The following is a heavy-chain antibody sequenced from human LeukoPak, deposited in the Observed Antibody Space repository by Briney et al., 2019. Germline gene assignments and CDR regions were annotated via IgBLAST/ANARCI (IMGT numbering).Heavy chain of an antibody. V-gene: IGHV4-39*01. D-gene: IGHD2-21*02. CDR2: IYYSGST. J-gene: IGHJ4*02. Sequence: SETLSLTYTVSGGSISSSRYYWGWIRQPPGKGLEWIGSIYYSGSTYYNPSLKSRVTISVDTSKNQFSLKLSSVTAADTAVYYCARTVVVTAMLDYWGQGTLVTVSS. CDR1: GGSISSSRYY. CDR3: ARTVVVTAMLDY.